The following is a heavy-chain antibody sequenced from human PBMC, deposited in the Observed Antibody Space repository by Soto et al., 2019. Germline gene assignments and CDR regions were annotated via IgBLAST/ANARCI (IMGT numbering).Heavy chain of an antibody. CDR2: IIPIFGTA. CDR1: GGTFSSYA. D-gene: IGHD3-3*01. Sequence: SVKVSCKASGGTFSSYAISWVRQAPGQGLEWMGGIIPIFGTANYAQKFQGRVTITADESTSTAYMELSSLRSEDTAVYYCARDVLDYDFWSGYWNYYYGMDVWGQGTTVTVSS. J-gene: IGHJ6*02. CDR3: ARDVLDYDFWSGYWNYYYGMDV. V-gene: IGHV1-69*13.